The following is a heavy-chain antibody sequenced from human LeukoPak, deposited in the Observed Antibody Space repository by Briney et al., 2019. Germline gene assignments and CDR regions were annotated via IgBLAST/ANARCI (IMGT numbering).Heavy chain of an antibody. V-gene: IGHV3-73*01. J-gene: IGHJ5*02. CDR1: GFTFSGSA. CDR2: IRSKANNYAT. CDR3: ARVLYYGSGSYSGP. D-gene: IGHD3-10*01. Sequence: GGSLRLSCAASGFTFSGSAMHWVRQASGKGLEWVGRIRSKANNYATAYAASVKGRFTISRDDSKNTTYPQMNSLRAEDTAVYYCARVLYYGSGSYSGPWGQGTLVTVSS.